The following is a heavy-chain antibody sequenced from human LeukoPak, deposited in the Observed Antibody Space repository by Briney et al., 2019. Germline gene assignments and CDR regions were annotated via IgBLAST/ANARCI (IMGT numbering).Heavy chain of an antibody. CDR2: LDPKSGKT. CDR1: GYVFTNYY. Sequence: GASVKVSCKASGYVFTNYYINWVRQASGQGLEWMGWLDPKSGKTHYAQKFQGRVTMTRDTSITTAYVEVDNLRADDTAVYYCARPGVLAMDVWGQGTTVTVS. CDR3: ARPGVLAMDV. V-gene: IGHV1-8*01. D-gene: IGHD3-10*01. J-gene: IGHJ6*02.